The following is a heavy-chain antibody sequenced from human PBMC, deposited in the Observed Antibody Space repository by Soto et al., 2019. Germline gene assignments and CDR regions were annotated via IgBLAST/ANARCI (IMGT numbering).Heavy chain of an antibody. CDR3: ASFGSGSYYSHDY. CDR1: GFTFSSYS. CDR2: ISSSSSTI. D-gene: IGHD3-10*01. J-gene: IGHJ4*02. V-gene: IGHV3-48*02. Sequence: GRSLRLSCAAFGFTFSSYSMNWVRQAPGKGLEWVSYISSSSSTIYYADSVKGRFTISRDNAKNSLYLQMNSLRDEDTAVYYCASFGSGSYYSHDYWGQGTLVTVSS.